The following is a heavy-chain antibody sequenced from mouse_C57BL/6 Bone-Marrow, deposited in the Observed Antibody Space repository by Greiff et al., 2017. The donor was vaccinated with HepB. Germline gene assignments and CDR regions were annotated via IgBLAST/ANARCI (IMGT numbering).Heavy chain of an antibody. CDR1: GFTFSDYG. J-gene: IGHJ2*01. CDR3: ARNGYDYDVGY. D-gene: IGHD2-4*01. V-gene: IGHV5-17*01. CDR2: ISSGSSTI. Sequence: EVKLVESGGGLVKPGGSLKLSCAASGFTFSDYGMHWVRQAPEKGLEWVAYISSGSSTIYYADTVKGRFTISRDNAKNTLFLQMTSLRSEDTAMYYCARNGYDYDVGYWGQGTTLTVSS.